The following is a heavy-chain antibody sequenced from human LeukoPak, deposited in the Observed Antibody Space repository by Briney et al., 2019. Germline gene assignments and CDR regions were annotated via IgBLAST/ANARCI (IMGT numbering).Heavy chain of an antibody. J-gene: IGHJ5*02. V-gene: IGHV4-31*03. CDR1: GGSIRSGGYY. Sequence: PSQTLSLTCTVSGGSIRSGGYYWSWIRQHPGKGLEWIGYSYYSGSTYYNPSLKSRVTISVDTSKNQFSLKLSSVTAADTAVYYRARGYTGSNNWFDPWGQGTLVTVSS. CDR3: ARGYTGSNNWFDP. CDR2: SYYSGST. D-gene: IGHD1-26*01.